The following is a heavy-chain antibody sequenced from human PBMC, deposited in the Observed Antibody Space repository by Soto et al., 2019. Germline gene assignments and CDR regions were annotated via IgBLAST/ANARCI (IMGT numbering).Heavy chain of an antibody. Sequence: EVQLLESGGGLVQPGGSLRLSCAASGFTFSSYAMSWVRQAPGKGLEWVSAISGSGSSTYYADSVRGRFTISRDNSKNALYLQVNSLRAEDTAVYYCAKESTITFGGVIFYIDYWGQGTLVTASS. CDR1: GFTFSSYA. J-gene: IGHJ4*02. CDR3: AKESTITFGGVIFYIDY. CDR2: ISGSGSST. V-gene: IGHV3-23*01. D-gene: IGHD3-16*02.